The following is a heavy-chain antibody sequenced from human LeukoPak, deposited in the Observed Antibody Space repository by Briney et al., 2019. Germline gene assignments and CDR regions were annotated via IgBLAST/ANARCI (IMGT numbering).Heavy chain of an antibody. V-gene: IGHV1-24*01. CDR3: TTRSGDFWSGFVN. CDR1: GNSLSELS. Sequence: GASVKVSCKVSGNSLSELSIQWVRQAPGKGLECMGDFDPEEAKMVYAQNFQGRVTMTEDTSTQTAYMELSGLTSDDTAVYYCTTRSGDFWSGFVNWGQGTLVTVSS. CDR2: FDPEEAKM. D-gene: IGHD3-3*01. J-gene: IGHJ4*02.